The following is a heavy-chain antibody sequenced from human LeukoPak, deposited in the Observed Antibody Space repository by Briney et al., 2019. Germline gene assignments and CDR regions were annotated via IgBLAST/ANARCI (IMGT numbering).Heavy chain of an antibody. CDR2: IYISGST. CDR3: ARALNPLPGTYYFDY. D-gene: IGHD2-15*01. Sequence: PSETLSLTCTVSGASINSHFWSWIRQPAGKGLEWIGRIYISGSTNYNSPLQSRLTISVDTSKNQFSLKLTSVTAADTAVYYCARALNPLPGTYYFDYWGQGTLVTVSS. V-gene: IGHV4-4*07. J-gene: IGHJ4*02. CDR1: GASINSHF.